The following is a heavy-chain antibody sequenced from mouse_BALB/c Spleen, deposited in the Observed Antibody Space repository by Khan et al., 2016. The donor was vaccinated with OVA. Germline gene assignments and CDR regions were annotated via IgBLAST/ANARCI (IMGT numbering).Heavy chain of an antibody. Sequence: QVQLKQSGAELTRPGASVKMSCKATGYTFTSYTMHWLKQRPGQGLEWIGYINPSNDYTNYNQKFQDKATLTADKSSTTAYMQLNSLTSEDSAVYYCAISGAFYSSRAWFAFWGQGTLVTVSA. CDR3: AISGAFYSSRAWFAF. D-gene: IGHD1-1*01. V-gene: IGHV1-4*01. J-gene: IGHJ3*01. CDR2: INPSNDYT. CDR1: GYTFTSYT.